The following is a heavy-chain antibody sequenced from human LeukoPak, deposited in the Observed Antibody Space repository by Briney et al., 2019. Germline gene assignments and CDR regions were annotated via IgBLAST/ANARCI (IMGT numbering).Heavy chain of an antibody. CDR1: GFTFSSYG. CDR2: IRYDGSNK. D-gene: IGHD1-26*01. J-gene: IGHJ4*02. Sequence: PGGSLRLSCAASGFTFSSYGMHWVRQAPGKGLEWVAFIRYDGSNKYYADSVKGRFTIFRDNSKNTLYLQMNSLRAEDTAVYYCAKSGYSGSYLLPYWGQGTLVTVSS. V-gene: IGHV3-30*02. CDR3: AKSGYSGSYLLPY.